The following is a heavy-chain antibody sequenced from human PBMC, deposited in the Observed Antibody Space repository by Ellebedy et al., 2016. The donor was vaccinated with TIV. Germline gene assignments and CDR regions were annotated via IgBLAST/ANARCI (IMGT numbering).Heavy chain of an antibody. J-gene: IGHJ6*02. CDR3: ARDLRFLEWPIQLDYGMDV. V-gene: IGHV1-69*06. Sequence: AASVKVSCNASGGSFSSHPISWVRQAPGQGLEWMGEIIPIFHTANYAHNFQGRFTITADKSTSTAYMELSSLRSEDTAVYYCARDLRFLEWPIQLDYGMDVWGQGTTVTVSS. CDR2: IIPIFHTA. CDR1: GGSFSSHP. D-gene: IGHD3-3*01.